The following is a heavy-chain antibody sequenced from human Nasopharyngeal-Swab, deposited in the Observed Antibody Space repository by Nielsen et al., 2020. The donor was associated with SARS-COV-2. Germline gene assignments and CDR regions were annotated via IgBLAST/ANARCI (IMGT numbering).Heavy chain of an antibody. CDR3: AKDMGGSGRPDY. D-gene: IGHD3-10*01. CDR2: ISGSGGST. V-gene: IGHV3-23*01. J-gene: IGHJ4*02. Sequence: LTRAASGFTLSSYAMSWVRQAPGKGLEWVSAISGSGGSTYYADSVKGRFTISRDNSKNTLYLQMNSLRAEDTAVYYCAKDMGGSGRPDYWGQGTLVTVSS. CDR1: GFTLSSYA.